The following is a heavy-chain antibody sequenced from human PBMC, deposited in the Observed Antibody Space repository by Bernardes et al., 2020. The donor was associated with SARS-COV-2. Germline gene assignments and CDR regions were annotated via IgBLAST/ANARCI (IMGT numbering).Heavy chain of an antibody. J-gene: IGHJ4*02. Sequence: SASLTLTCTVSGGSMSSYYWSWIRQPPGKELEWIAYIYYSGSTDYNPSLKSRVTISIDTSKNQFSLKLSSVTAADTAMYYCARLRADSLGGGFDSWGQGTLVTVSS. D-gene: IGHD1-26*01. V-gene: IGHV4-59*08. CDR1: GGSMSSYY. CDR3: ARLRADSLGGGFDS. CDR2: IYYSGST.